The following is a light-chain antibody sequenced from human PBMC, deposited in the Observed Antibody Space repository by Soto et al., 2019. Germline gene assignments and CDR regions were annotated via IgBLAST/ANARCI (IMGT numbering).Light chain of an antibody. CDR1: SSDVGRYNL. V-gene: IGLV2-14*02. CDR3: SSYTRITTFYV. CDR2: EVT. Sequence: QSALTQPASVSGSPGQSITISCAGTSSDVGRYNLVSWYQHHPGTAPKLMIYEVTKRPSGVSDRFSGSKSGNTASLTISGLQAEDEADYYCSSYTRITTFYVFGSGNKLTVL. J-gene: IGLJ1*01.